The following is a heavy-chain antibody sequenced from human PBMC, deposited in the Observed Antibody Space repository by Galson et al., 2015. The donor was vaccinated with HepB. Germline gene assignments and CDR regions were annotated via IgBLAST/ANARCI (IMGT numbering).Heavy chain of an antibody. CDR1: EFTFSVYP. CDR3: VRPHQGWGTTDY. CDR2: ISHDGNNK. D-gene: IGHD3-16*01. V-gene: IGHV3-30-3*01. Sequence: SLRLSCAASEFTFSVYPMHWVRQAPGKGLEWMAIISHDGNNKYYAASVKGRFTISRDNAKNSLYLQMNSLRAEDTAVYFCVRPHQGWGTTDYWGQGTLVTVSS. J-gene: IGHJ4*02.